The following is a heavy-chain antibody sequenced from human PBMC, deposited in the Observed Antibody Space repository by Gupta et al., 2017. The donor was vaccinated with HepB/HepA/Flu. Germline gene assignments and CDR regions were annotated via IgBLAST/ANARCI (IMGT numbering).Heavy chain of an antibody. CDR2: ISFDGSNQ. D-gene: IGHD4-17*01. CDR3: AKPPDYGDYGILGDFQH. CDR1: GFTFNSLC. Sequence: QVQLVESGGGVVQPGRSLRLSCAASGFTFNSLCIHWVRQAPGKGLEWVAVISFDGSNQYYADSGKGRFTISRDNSKKTLYLQMNSLRAEDTAVYYCAKPPDYGDYGILGDFQHWGQGTLVTVSS. J-gene: IGHJ1*01. V-gene: IGHV3-30*18.